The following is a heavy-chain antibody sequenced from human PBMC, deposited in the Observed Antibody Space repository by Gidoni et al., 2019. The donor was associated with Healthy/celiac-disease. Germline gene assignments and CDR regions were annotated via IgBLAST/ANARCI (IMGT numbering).Heavy chain of an antibody. V-gene: IGHV4-39*01. CDR2: IYYSGST. J-gene: IGHJ4*02. Sequence: QLQLQESGPGLLKPSETLSLTCTVSGGSISSSSYYWGWIRQPPGRGLEWIGSIYYSGSTYYNPSRKSRVTISIDTSKNQFSLKLSSVTAADTAVYYCARVIRDGYYFDYWGKGTLVTVSS. CDR1: GGSISSSSYY. D-gene: IGHD3-3*02. CDR3: ARVIRDGYYFDY.